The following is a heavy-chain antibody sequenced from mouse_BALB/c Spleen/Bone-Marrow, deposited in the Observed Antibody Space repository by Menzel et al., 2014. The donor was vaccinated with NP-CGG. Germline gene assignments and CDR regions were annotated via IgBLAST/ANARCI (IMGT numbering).Heavy chain of an antibody. CDR2: IWSDGST. V-gene: IGHV2-6*02. D-gene: IGHD4-1*01. CDR3: ARTGTRYAMDY. J-gene: IGHJ4*01. Sequence: VMLVESGPGLVAPSQSLSITCTVSGFSLTNYGLHWVRQPPGKGLEWLVVIWSDGSTTYNSALKSRLSINKDNSKSQVFLKMNSLQTDDTAIYYCARTGTRYAMDYWGQGTSVTASS. CDR1: GFSLTNYG.